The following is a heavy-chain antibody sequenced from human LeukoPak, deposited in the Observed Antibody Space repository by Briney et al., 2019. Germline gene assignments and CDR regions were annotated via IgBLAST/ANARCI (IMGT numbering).Heavy chain of an antibody. Sequence: ASVTVSCKASGYSFSSYYMHWVRQAPGQGLEWMGIINPSDGSTSSPQKFQDRLTMTRDTSTSTVYMELGSLRSEDTAVYYCARDCVPSGWVSPVNWFDRWGQGTLVTVSS. CDR2: INPSDGST. CDR3: ARDCVPSGWVSPVNWFDR. CDR1: GYSFSSYY. D-gene: IGHD6-19*01. V-gene: IGHV1-46*01. J-gene: IGHJ5*02.